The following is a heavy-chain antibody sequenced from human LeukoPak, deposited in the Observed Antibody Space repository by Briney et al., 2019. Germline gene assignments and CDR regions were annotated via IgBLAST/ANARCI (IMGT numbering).Heavy chain of an antibody. CDR3: ARDIGVSQFDY. Sequence: ASVKVSCKASGYTFNTYGISWVQQAPGQGLEWMGWIGAYNGKTEYAQKFQGRVTMTTDTSTSTAYMELRSLTSDDTAVYYCARDIGVSQFDYWGQGTLVTVSS. D-gene: IGHD2-21*01. CDR1: GYTFNTYG. CDR2: IGAYNGKT. J-gene: IGHJ4*02. V-gene: IGHV1-18*01.